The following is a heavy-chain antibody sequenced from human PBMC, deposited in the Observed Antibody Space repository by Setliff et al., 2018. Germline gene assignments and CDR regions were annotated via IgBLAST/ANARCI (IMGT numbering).Heavy chain of an antibody. CDR2: IKRESDGGTT. CDR1: GFTFSSYA. D-gene: IGHD5-18*01. CDR3: ISLWLGYYGLDV. Sequence: GGSLRLSCAASGFTFSSYAMHWVRQAPGKGLEWVGRIKRESDGGTTDYAAPVKGRFTISRDDSKNTLYLQMNSLKTEDTAVYYCISLWLGYYGLDVWGQGTTVTVSS. J-gene: IGHJ6*02. V-gene: IGHV3-15*01.